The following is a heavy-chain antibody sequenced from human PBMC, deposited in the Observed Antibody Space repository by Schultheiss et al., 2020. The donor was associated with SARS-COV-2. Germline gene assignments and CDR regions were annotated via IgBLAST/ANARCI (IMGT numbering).Heavy chain of an antibody. V-gene: IGHV3-15*01. D-gene: IGHD6-13*01. CDR2: IKSKTDGGTT. J-gene: IGHJ4*02. CDR3: TTTSSTWLDLDY. Sequence: GESLKISCAASGFTFSSYSMNWVRQAPGKGLEWVGRIKSKTDGGTTDYAAPVKGRFTISRDDSKNTLYLQMNSLKTEDTAVYYCTTTSSTWLDLDYWGQGTLVTVSS. CDR1: GFTFSSYS.